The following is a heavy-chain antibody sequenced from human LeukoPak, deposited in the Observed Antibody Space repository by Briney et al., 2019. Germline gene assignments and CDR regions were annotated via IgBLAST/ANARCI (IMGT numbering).Heavy chain of an antibody. V-gene: IGHV3-33*01. CDR3: ARVPYYDSSGYLDY. Sequence: GGSLRLSCAASGFTFSTYGMHWVRQAPGKGLEWVAVIWYDGSNKYYADSVKGRFTISRDSSKNTLYLQMNSLRAEDTAVYYCARVPYYDSSGYLDYWGQGTLVTVSS. D-gene: IGHD3-22*01. J-gene: IGHJ4*02. CDR2: IWYDGSNK. CDR1: GFTFSTYG.